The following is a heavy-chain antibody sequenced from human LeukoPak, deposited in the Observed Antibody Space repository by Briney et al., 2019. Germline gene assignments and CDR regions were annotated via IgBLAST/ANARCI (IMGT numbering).Heavy chain of an antibody. CDR1: GYTFTSYG. J-gene: IGHJ4*02. D-gene: IGHD1-1*01. V-gene: IGHV1-18*01. Sequence: ASVKVSCKASGYTFTSYGISWVRQAPGQGLEWMGWISAYNGNTNYAQKLQGRVTMTTDTSTSTAYMELRSLRSDDTAVYYCARDLGTGTTRGLLGYWGQGTLVTVSS. CDR3: ARDLGTGTTRGLLGY. CDR2: ISAYNGNT.